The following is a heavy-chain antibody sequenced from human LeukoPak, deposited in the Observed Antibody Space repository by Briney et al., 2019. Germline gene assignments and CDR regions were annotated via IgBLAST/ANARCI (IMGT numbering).Heavy chain of an antibody. D-gene: IGHD1-26*01. CDR1: GFTFSGSA. V-gene: IGHV3-73*01. J-gene: IGHJ5*02. Sequence: GGSLKLSCAASGFTFSGSAMHWVRQSSGKGLEWVGQIDKKDKGYATATAYAASVKGRFTISRDDSINTAYLQMKSLKTEDTALYYCTRHSGTYNWFDPWGQGTLVTVSS. CDR3: TRHSGTYNWFDP. CDR2: IDKKDKGYATAT.